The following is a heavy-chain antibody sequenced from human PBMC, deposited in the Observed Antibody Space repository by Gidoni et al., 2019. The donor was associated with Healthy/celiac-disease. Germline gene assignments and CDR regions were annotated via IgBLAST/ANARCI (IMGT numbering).Heavy chain of an antibody. D-gene: IGHD2-2*01. Sequence: EVQLVESGGGLVTPGGSLRLSCAASGFTFSNAWMGWVRQAPGKGLQWVGRIKSKADGGTTDYAAPVKGRFTISRDDSKNTLYLQMNSLKTEDTAVYYCTASVPAAIIYYYYGMDVWGQGTTVTVSS. J-gene: IGHJ6*02. CDR2: IKSKADGGTT. CDR3: TASVPAAIIYYYYGMDV. V-gene: IGHV3-15*01. CDR1: GFTFSNAW.